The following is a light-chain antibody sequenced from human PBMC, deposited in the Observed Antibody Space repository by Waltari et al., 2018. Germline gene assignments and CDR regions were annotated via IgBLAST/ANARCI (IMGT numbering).Light chain of an antibody. Sequence: DIVMTQSPLSLPVSPGEPASISCRSSQSLLHSSGYTFLDWYVQKPGQAPQLLIYLVSDRASGVPERFSGSGSGTDFTLKISRVEAEDVGLYYCMQARQTPWTFGQGTKVEIK. J-gene: IGKJ1*01. CDR1: QSLLHSSGYTF. CDR3: MQARQTPWT. CDR2: LVS. V-gene: IGKV2-28*01.